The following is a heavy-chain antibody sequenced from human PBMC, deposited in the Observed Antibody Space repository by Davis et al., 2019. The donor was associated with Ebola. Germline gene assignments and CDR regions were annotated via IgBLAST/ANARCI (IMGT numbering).Heavy chain of an antibody. Sequence: PGGSLRLSCAASGFTFSSYAMHWVRQAPGKGLEWVAVISYDGSNKYYADSVKGRFTISRDNSKNTLYLQMNSLRAEDTAVYYCAKDVYSSPLYWGQGTLVTVSS. J-gene: IGHJ4*02. V-gene: IGHV3-30-3*01. CDR2: ISYDGSNK. CDR1: GFTFSSYA. D-gene: IGHD6-13*01. CDR3: AKDVYSSPLY.